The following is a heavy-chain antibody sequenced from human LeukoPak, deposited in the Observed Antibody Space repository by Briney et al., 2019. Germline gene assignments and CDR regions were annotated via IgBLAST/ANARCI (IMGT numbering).Heavy chain of an antibody. Sequence: SETLSLTCTVSGGSISVFYWSWIRHPPGKGLEWIGYIYYTGSTNYKPSLKSRVTISLDTSKNQFSLNLNSVTPAGTAVYYCARGWCSGGSCYDYWGQGTRVTVSS. CDR2: IYYTGST. V-gene: IGHV4-59*01. D-gene: IGHD2-15*01. CDR1: GGSISVFY. J-gene: IGHJ4*02. CDR3: ARGWCSGGSCYDY.